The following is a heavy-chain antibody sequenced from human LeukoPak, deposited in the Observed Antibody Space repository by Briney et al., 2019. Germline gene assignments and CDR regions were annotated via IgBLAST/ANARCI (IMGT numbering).Heavy chain of an antibody. CDR3: ARMSYYDSSGDNWFDP. CDR2: MNPNSGNT. V-gene: IGHV1-8*01. Sequence: ASVKVSCKASGYTFTRYYMHWVRQATGQGLEWMGWMNPNSGNTGYAQKFQGRVTMTRDTSISTAYMELSSLRSEDTAVYYCARMSYYDSSGDNWFDPWGQGTLVTVSS. CDR1: GYTFTRYY. D-gene: IGHD3-22*01. J-gene: IGHJ5*02.